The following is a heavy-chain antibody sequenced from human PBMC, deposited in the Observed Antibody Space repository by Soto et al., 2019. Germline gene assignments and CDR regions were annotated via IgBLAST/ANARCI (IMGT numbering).Heavy chain of an antibody. CDR2: ISGASGTI. V-gene: IGHV3-48*01. CDR1: GFTFRNYN. J-gene: IGHJ6*02. D-gene: IGHD5-18*01. Sequence: GGSLRFSCAASGFTFRNYNMNWVRQAPGKGLEWLSYISGASGTIYYADSVKGRFTISRDNSKNTLYLQMNSLRAEDTAVFYCAKEMKLQLWPGYYYYGMDVWGQGTTVTVSS. CDR3: AKEMKLQLWPGYYYYGMDV.